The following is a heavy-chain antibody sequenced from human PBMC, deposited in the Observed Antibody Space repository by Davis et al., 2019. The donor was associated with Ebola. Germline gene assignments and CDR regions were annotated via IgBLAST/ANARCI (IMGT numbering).Heavy chain of an antibody. CDR1: GGSISSYY. CDR3: ASLPYYYGMDV. J-gene: IGHJ6*02. V-gene: IGHV4-34*01. CDR2: INHSGST. Sequence: SETLSLTCTVSGGSISSYYWSWIRQPPGKGLEWIGEINHSGSTNYNPSLKSRVTISVDTSKNQFSLKLSSVTAADTAVYYCASLPYYYGMDVWGQGTTVTVSS.